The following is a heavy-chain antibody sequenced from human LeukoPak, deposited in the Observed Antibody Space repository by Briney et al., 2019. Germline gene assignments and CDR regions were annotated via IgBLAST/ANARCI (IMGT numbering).Heavy chain of an antibody. J-gene: IGHJ5*02. CDR3: ARNLCSGGSCYGNWFDP. Sequence: GESLKISCEASGYSFTTYWIGWVRQMPGKGLEWMGIIYPGDSDTRYSPSFQGQVTISADKFISTAYLQWSSLKASDTAMYYCARNLCSGGSCYGNWFDPWGQGTLVTVSS. D-gene: IGHD2-15*01. CDR1: GYSFTTYW. CDR2: IYPGDSDT. V-gene: IGHV5-51*01.